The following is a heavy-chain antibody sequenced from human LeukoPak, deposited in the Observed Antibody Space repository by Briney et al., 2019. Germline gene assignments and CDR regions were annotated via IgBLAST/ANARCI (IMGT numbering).Heavy chain of an antibody. D-gene: IGHD3-9*01. V-gene: IGHV3-21*01. J-gene: IGHJ6*02. Sequence: KPGGSLRLSCAASGFTFSSYSMNWVRQAPGKGLEWVSSISSSSSYIYYADSVKGRFTISRDNAKNSLYLQMNSLRAEDTAVYYCARAVSIGRYFDWFYGMDVWGQGTTVTVSS. CDR1: GFTFSSYS. CDR3: ARAVSIGRYFDWFYGMDV. CDR2: ISSSSSYI.